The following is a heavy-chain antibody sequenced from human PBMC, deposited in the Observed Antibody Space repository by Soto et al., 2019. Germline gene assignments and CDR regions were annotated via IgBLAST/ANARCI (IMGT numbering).Heavy chain of an antibody. D-gene: IGHD5-18*01. CDR1: GFTFSSYA. V-gene: IGHV3-30-3*01. Sequence: PGGSLRLSCAASGFTFSSYAMHWVRQAPGKGLEWVAVISYDGSNKYYADSVKGRFTISRDNSKNTLYLQMNSLRAEDTAVYYCARDLTAMANYYYYHGMDVWGQGTTVTVFS. CDR3: ARDLTAMANYYYYHGMDV. CDR2: ISYDGSNK. J-gene: IGHJ6*02.